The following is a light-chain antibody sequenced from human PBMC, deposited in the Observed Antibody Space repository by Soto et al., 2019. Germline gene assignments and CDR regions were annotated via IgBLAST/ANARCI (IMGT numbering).Light chain of an antibody. Sequence: AIRMTQSPSSLSASTGDRVTITCRASQGISSFLAWYQQKPGKAPKLLIYAASTLQSGVPSSFSGSGSGTVFTLTISCLQSEDFATYYSQQYYTYPRTFGQGTKVEIK. V-gene: IGKV1-8*01. CDR1: QGISSF. CDR2: AAS. J-gene: IGKJ1*01. CDR3: QQYYTYPRT.